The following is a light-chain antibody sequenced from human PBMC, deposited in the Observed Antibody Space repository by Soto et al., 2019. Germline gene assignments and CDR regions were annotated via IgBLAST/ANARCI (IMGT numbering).Light chain of an antibody. Sequence: DIQMTQSPSTLSASVGDRVTITCRASQSVSSWLAWYQQKPGKAPKLLISKASSLESGVPSRFSGSGSGTEFTLTISSLQPDDVATYYCQQYNSYSSFGQGTKLEIK. J-gene: IGKJ2*01. CDR2: KAS. CDR1: QSVSSW. V-gene: IGKV1-5*03. CDR3: QQYNSYSS.